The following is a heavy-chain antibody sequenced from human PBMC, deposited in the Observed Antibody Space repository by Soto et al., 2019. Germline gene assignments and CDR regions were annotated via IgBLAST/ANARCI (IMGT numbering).Heavy chain of an antibody. J-gene: IGHJ1*01. CDR2: ISYDGSNK. D-gene: IGHD3-10*02. CDR1: GFTFSSYA. V-gene: IGHV3-30-3*01. Sequence: GGSLRLSCAASGFTFSSYAMHWVRQAPGKGLEWVAVISYDGSNKYYADSVKGRFTISRDNSKNTLYLQMNSLRAEDTAVYYCARGKKGVRTEYFQHWGQGTLVTVSS. CDR3: ARGKKGVRTEYFQH.